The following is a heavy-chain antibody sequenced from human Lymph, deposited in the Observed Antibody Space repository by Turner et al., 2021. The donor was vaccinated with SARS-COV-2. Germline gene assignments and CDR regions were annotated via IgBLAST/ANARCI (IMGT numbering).Heavy chain of an antibody. V-gene: IGHV3-21*01. CDR3: ARDIPTTADYFDY. CDR2: ISSSSSYI. D-gene: IGHD4-17*01. J-gene: IGHJ4*02. CDR1: GFTFSTYS. Sequence: EVQLVESGGGLVKPGGSLRLPCAASGFTFSTYSMNWVRQAPVKGLEWISSISSSSSYIYYADSVKGRFTISRDDAKNSLYLQMNSLRAEDTAVYYCARDIPTTADYFDYWGQGTLVTVSS.